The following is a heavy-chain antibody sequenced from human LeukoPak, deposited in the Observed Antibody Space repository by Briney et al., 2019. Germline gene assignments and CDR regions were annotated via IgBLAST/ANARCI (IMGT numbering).Heavy chain of an antibody. V-gene: IGHV4-4*07. D-gene: IGHD5/OR15-5a*01. J-gene: IGHJ6*02. CDR2: IYSSGST. CDR3: ARGDSTNQDGDYYGLDA. CDR1: GGSISGYY. Sequence: SETLSLTCTVSGGSISGYYWSWIRQSAGKGLEWIGRIYSSGSTNYNPSLKSRATTSVDTSKNHFSLNLSSVTAADTAVYYCARGDSTNQDGDYYGLDAWGQGTTVTVYS.